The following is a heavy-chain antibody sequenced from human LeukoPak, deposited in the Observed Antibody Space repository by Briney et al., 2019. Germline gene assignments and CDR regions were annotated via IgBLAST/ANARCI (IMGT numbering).Heavy chain of an antibody. CDR3: ASPPAHMGWFWFDP. V-gene: IGHV4-39*07. CDR1: GGSISSSSYY. Sequence: PSETLSLTCTVSGGSISSSSYYWGWIRQPPGKGLEWIGSIYYSGSTYYNPSLKSRVTISVDTSKNQFSLKLSSVTAEDTAVYYCASPPAHMGWFWFDPWGQGTLVTVSS. CDR2: IYYSGST. J-gene: IGHJ5*02. D-gene: IGHD3-10*01.